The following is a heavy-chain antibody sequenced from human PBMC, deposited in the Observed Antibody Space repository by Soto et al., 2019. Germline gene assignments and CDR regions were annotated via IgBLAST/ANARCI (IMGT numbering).Heavy chain of an antibody. CDR3: ARGQWLVHVDAFDI. J-gene: IGHJ3*02. CDR1: GYSFTSYW. D-gene: IGHD6-19*01. CDR2: VYPGDSDT. Sequence: PGESLKISCKGSGYSFTSYWIGWVRQMPGKGLEWMRIVYPGDSDTRYSPSFQGQVTISADKSISTAYLQWSSLKASDTTMYYCARGQWLVHVDAFDIWGQGTMVTVSS. V-gene: IGHV5-51*01.